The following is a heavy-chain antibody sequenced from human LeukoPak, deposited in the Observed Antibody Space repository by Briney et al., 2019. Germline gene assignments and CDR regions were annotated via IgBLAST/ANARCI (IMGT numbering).Heavy chain of an antibody. J-gene: IGHJ4*02. CDR1: GFTFSSYG. CDR3: ARSCNWNDGFDY. CDR2: ISSSSSYT. Sequence: GGSLRLSCAASGFTFSSYGMNWVRQAPGKGLEWVSSISSSSSYTYYADSVKGRFTISRDNAKNSLYLQMNSLRAEDTAVYYCARSCNWNDGFDYWGQGTLVTVSS. V-gene: IGHV3-21*01. D-gene: IGHD1-20*01.